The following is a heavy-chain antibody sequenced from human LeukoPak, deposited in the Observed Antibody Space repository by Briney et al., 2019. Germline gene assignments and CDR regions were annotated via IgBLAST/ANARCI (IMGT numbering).Heavy chain of an antibody. J-gene: IGHJ5*02. CDR2: INHSGIT. D-gene: IGHD3-10*02. CDR1: GGSFSGYY. Sequence: PSETLSLTCAVYGGSFSGYYWSWIRQPPGKGLEWIGEINHSGITNYNPSLKSRVTISVDTSKNQFSLNLSSVTAADTAVYYCARSYVGPWGQGTLVTVSS. CDR3: ARSYVGP. V-gene: IGHV4-34*01.